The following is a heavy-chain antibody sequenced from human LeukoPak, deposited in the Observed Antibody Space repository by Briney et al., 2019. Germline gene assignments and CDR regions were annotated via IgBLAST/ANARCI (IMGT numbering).Heavy chain of an antibody. CDR1: GVSISNYY. Sequence: SETLSLTCTVSGVSISNYYWSWIRQPPGKGLEWIGYIYTSGSTNYNPSLKSRVTISVDTSKNQFSLKLSSVTAADTAVYYCASAKSGATFEYWGQGTLVTVSS. V-gene: IGHV4-4*09. CDR2: IYTSGST. CDR3: ASAKSGATFEY. J-gene: IGHJ4*02. D-gene: IGHD1-26*01.